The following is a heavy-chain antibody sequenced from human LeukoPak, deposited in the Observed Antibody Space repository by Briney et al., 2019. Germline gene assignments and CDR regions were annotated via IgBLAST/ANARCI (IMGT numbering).Heavy chain of an antibody. CDR1: GDSISRSSYY. Sequence: SETLSLTCTVSGDSISRSSYYWGWVRQPPGKGLEWVGSFSYSGTTYYNPSLKSRVTISVDTSKNQFSLKLISVTAADTAVYYCARVGAVDTAMVTVPGWADYWGQGTLVTVSS. V-gene: IGHV4-39*07. CDR2: FSYSGTT. J-gene: IGHJ4*02. CDR3: ARVGAVDTAMVTVPGWADY. D-gene: IGHD5-18*01.